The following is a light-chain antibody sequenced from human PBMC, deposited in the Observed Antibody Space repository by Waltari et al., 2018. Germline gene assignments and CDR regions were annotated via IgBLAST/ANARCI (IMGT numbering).Light chain of an antibody. V-gene: IGKV1-39*01. CDR2: AAS. Sequence: DIQMTQSPSSLSASVGDRVTITCRASQRISNFLNWYQQKPGKAPKLLIYAASSLQSGVPSRFSGSGSGTDFSLTISSLEPEDFAVYYCLQRSLWPWTFGQGTKVAVK. CDR3: LQRSLWPWT. CDR1: QRISNF. J-gene: IGKJ1*01.